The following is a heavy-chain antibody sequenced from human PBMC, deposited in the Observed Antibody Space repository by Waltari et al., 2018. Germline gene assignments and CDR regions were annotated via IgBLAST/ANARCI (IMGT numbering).Heavy chain of an antibody. V-gene: IGHV3-20*01. D-gene: IGHD7-27*01. CDR1: GFPFDDYG. Sequence: EVLLVESGGAVVRPGGSLRLSCAAPGFPFDDYGMVWVRQAPGKRLEWVSGMSLNGASTDYADSVKGRFTTSRDKAKNSLYLQMNNLIAEDTALYHCARDKWGPDYWGQGTLVTVSS. CDR3: ARDKWGPDY. CDR2: MSLNGAST. J-gene: IGHJ4*02.